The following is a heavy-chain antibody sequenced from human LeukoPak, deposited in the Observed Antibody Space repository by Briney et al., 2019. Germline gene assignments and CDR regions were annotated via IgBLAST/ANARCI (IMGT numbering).Heavy chain of an antibody. V-gene: IGHV3-7*05. CDR1: GFSSSTLS. D-gene: IGHD1-14*01. CDR3: ARDPATTTPFDY. Sequence: GSLSPSSAASGFSSSTLSMSWVRQAPGKGLEWVAHIKQEGSEKYYVDSVKGRSTISRDNAKNSVYLQMNSLRAEDTAVYYCARDPATTTPFDYWGQVILVTVSS. J-gene: IGHJ4*02. CDR2: IKQEGSEK.